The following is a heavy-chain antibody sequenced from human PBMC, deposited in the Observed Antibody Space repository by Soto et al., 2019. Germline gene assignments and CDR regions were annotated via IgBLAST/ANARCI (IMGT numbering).Heavy chain of an antibody. J-gene: IGHJ5*02. CDR3: AREWLPNWFDP. CDR1: GFTFDDYA. V-gene: IGHV3-9*01. D-gene: IGHD5-12*01. Sequence: EVQLVESGGGLVQPGRSLRLSCAASGFTFDDYAMHWVRQAPGKGLEWVPGISWNSGSIGYADSVKGRFTISRDNAKNSLYLQMNSLRAEDTALYYCAREWLPNWFDPWGQGTLVTVSS. CDR2: ISWNSGSI.